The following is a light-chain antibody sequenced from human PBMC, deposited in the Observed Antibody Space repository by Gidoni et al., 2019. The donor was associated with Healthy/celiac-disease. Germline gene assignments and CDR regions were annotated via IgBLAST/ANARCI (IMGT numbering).Light chain of an antibody. CDR3: QQSYSTPGLT. V-gene: IGKV1-39*01. CDR1: QSISSY. J-gene: IGKJ4*01. CDR2: AAS. Sequence: DIQMTQSPSSLSASVGDRVTITCRASQSISSYLNWYQQKPGKAPKLLIYAASSLQSGVPSRFSGSGPGTDFTLTISSLQPEDFATYYCQQSYSTPGLTFGGGTKVEIK.